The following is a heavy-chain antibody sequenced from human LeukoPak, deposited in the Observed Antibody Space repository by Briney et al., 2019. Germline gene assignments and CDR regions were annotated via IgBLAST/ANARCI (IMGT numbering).Heavy chain of an antibody. CDR2: ISSSSSVI. V-gene: IGHV3-48*01. CDR1: GFTFSTHG. CDR3: ARGTWIQLRLIDY. J-gene: IGHJ4*02. Sequence: QAGGSLRLSCAASGFTFSTHGMHWVRQAPGKGLEWVSYISSSSSVIYYADSVKGRFTISRDNAKNSLYLQMNSLRAEDTAVYYCARGTWIQLRLIDYWGQGTLVTVSS. D-gene: IGHD5-18*01.